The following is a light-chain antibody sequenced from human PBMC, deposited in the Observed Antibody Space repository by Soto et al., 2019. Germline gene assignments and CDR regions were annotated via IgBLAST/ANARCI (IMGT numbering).Light chain of an antibody. CDR1: QSVSSY. J-gene: IGKJ4*01. CDR2: DAS. CDR3: QQRYTWPLT. Sequence: EIVLTQSPATLSLSPGERATLYYRASQSVSSYLAWYQQRRGLPPRLLIYDASERATGIPARFSGSGSGTDFTLTISSLEPEDFAVYYCQQRYTWPLTFGGGTKVEIK. V-gene: IGKV3-11*01.